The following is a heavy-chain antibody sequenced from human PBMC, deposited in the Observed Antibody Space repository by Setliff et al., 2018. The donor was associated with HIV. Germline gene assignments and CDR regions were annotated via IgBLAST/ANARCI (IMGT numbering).Heavy chain of an antibody. Sequence: SVKVSCKASGYSFARYGLSWVRQAPGQGLEWMGWISGFNGNTKYAQSFQDRVAMTTETATSTAYMEMRSLRSDDTAVYFCARVPYRSAWFSGGHDAFDIWGQGTMVTVSS. V-gene: IGHV1-18*01. D-gene: IGHD6-19*01. CDR3: ARVPYRSAWFSGGHDAFDI. CDR1: GYSFARYG. J-gene: IGHJ3*02. CDR2: ISGFNGNT.